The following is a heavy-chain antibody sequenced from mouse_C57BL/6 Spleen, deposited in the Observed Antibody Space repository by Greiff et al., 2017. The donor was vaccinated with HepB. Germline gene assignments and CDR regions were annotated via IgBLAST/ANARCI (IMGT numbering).Heavy chain of an antibody. CDR2: ISSGGSYT. CDR1: GFTFSSYG. J-gene: IGHJ2*01. D-gene: IGHD3-2*02. V-gene: IGHV5-6*01. CDR3: ARQGDSSVPYYFDY. Sequence: EVQLVESGGDLVKPGGSLKLSCAASGFTFSSYGMSWVRQTPDKRLEWVATISSGGSYTYYPDSVKGRFTISRDNAKNTLYLQMSSLKSEDTAMYYCARQGDSSVPYYFDYWGQGTTLTVSS.